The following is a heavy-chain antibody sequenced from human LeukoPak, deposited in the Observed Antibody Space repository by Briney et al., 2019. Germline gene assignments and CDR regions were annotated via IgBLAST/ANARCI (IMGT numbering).Heavy chain of an antibody. D-gene: IGHD3-22*01. CDR1: GYIFTTYW. Sequence: GESLKISCKVSGYIFTTYWIGWVRQMPGKGLEWMGIIHPGDSDTRYNPSIQGQVTISADKSISTAYLLWSSLKASDTAMYYCARHMEGYDSSGYPDAFDIWGQGTMVTVSS. CDR2: IHPGDSDT. J-gene: IGHJ3*02. CDR3: ARHMEGYDSSGYPDAFDI. V-gene: IGHV5-51*01.